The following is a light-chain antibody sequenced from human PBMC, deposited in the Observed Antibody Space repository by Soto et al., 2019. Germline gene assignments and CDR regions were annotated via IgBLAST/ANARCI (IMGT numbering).Light chain of an antibody. CDR1: QNIRTY. CDR2: AAS. J-gene: IGKJ1*01. Sequence: DIQMTQSPRFLSASVGDRVTITCRASQNIRTYLTWYQQKPGKGPTVLIYAASTLQRGVPSRFSGSTTGTGFTLTITGLQPEDSATYYCQQTLSVPRTFGLGTKVEIK. CDR3: QQTLSVPRT. V-gene: IGKV1-39*01.